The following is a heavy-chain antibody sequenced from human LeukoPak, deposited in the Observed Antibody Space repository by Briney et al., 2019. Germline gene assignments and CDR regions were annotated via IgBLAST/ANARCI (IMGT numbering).Heavy chain of an antibody. D-gene: IGHD3-3*01. Sequence: ASVKVSCKTSGYTFNSYDINWVRQPTGQGLEWMGWMNPHNGKTGYAQKFQGRVTMTRNTSITTAYLELTSLRSEDTAAYYCASPAGYDFWSGFPFAVWSKGTTVTVSS. CDR3: ASPAGYDFWSGFPFAV. CDR1: GYTFNSYD. J-gene: IGHJ6*04. V-gene: IGHV1-8*01. CDR2: MNPHNGKT.